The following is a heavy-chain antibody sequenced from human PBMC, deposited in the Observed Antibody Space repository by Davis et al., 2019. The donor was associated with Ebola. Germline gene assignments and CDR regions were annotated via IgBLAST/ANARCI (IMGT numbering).Heavy chain of an antibody. D-gene: IGHD6-19*01. Sequence: AASVKVSCKASGGTFSSYAISWVRQAPGQGLEWMGGIIPIFGTANYAQKFQGRVTITADESTSTAYMELRSLRSDDTAVYYCARDAAVAGPDYWGQGTLVTVSS. V-gene: IGHV1-69*13. CDR2: IIPIFGTA. CDR1: GGTFSSYA. J-gene: IGHJ4*02. CDR3: ARDAAVAGPDY.